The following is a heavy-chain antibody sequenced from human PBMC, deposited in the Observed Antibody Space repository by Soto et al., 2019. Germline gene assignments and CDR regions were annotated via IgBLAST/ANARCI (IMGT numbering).Heavy chain of an antibody. CDR1: GYTFTAHY. D-gene: IGHD6-19*01. CDR3: ARDPGSSQWLGPVYGMDV. J-gene: IGHJ6*02. V-gene: IGHV1-2*02. Sequence: ASVKVSCKASGYTFTAHYLHWVRQAPGQGLEWMGWINPNIGGTHSVRKFQGRVTLTRDTSISTAYMELTGLRSDDTAVYYCARDPGSSQWLGPVYGMDVWGQGTTVTVSS. CDR2: INPNIGGT.